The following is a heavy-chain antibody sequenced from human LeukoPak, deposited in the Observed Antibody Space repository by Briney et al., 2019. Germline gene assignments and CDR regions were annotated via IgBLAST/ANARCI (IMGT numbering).Heavy chain of an antibody. V-gene: IGHV1-18*04. J-gene: IGHJ4*02. D-gene: IGHD3-16*01. CDR2: ISTYNGNT. CDR3: ARGWRLGELFSPDY. Sequence: VASVKVSCKASGYTFTCYGITWVRQAPGQGLEWMGWISTYNGNTNYAQNLQGRVTMTTDTSTSTAYMELRSLRSDDTAVYYCARGWRLGELFSPDYWGQGTLVTVSS. CDR1: GYTFTCYG.